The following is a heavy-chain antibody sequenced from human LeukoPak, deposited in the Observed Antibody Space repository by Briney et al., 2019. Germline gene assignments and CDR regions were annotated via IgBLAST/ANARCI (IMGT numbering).Heavy chain of an antibody. CDR3: ARTYSSGVSWFDP. CDR2: IKEDGSME. J-gene: IGHJ5*02. CDR1: GFTFSSFW. Sequence: GGSLRLSCAASGFTFSSFWMSWVRQAPGKGLEWVAHIKEDGSMESYVDSVKGRFTISRDNAKNSVYLQMNSLRAEDTAVYYCARTYSSGVSWFDPWGQGTLVTVSS. V-gene: IGHV3-7*04. D-gene: IGHD6-19*01.